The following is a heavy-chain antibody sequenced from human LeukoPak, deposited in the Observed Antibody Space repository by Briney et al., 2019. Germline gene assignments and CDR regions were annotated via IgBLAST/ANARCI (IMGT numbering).Heavy chain of an antibody. CDR1: GGSVSSGGYY. D-gene: IGHD4-17*01. V-gene: IGHV4-31*03. CDR3: ARGRSDYDYGDTGVDY. Sequence: SETLSLTCTVSGGSVSSGGYYWSWIRQHPGKGLEWIGYIYYSGSTYYNPSLKSRVTISVDTSKNQFSLKLSSVTAADTAVYYCARGRSDYDYGDTGVDYWGQGTLVTDSS. J-gene: IGHJ4*02. CDR2: IYYSGST.